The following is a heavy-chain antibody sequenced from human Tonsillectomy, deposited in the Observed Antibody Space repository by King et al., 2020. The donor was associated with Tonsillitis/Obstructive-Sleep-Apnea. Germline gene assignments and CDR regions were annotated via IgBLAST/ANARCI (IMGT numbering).Heavy chain of an antibody. Sequence: QLVQSGAEVKKPGESLRISCKGSGYSFTSFWISWVRQMPGKGLEWMGRIDPSDSYTNYSPSSQGHVTISADKSITTAYLQWSSLKAPDTAMYYCARHGCSSTSCPSSWFDPWGQGTLVTVSS. CDR3: ARHGCSSTSCPSSWFDP. CDR1: GYSFTSFW. V-gene: IGHV5-10-1*01. CDR2: IDPSDSYT. D-gene: IGHD2-2*01. J-gene: IGHJ5*02.